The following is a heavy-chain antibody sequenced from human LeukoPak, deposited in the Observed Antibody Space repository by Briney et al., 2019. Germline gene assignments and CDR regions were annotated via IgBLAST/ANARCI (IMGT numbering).Heavy chain of an antibody. J-gene: IGHJ5*02. CDR3: AGVVTMVRGVKNWFDP. CDR2: ISSSSSYI. CDR1: GFTFSSYS. D-gene: IGHD3-10*01. V-gene: IGHV3-21*01. Sequence: GGSLRLSCAASGFTFSSYSMNWVRQAPGKGLEWVSSISSSSSYIYYADSVKGRFTISRDNAKNSLYLQMNSLRAEDTAVYYCAGVVTMVRGVKNWFDPWGQGTLVTVSS.